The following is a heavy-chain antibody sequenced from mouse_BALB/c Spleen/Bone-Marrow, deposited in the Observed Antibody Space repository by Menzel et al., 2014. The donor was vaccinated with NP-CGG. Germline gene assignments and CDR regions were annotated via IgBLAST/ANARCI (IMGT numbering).Heavy chain of an antibody. Sequence: DVKLVESGGGLVQPGDPLRLSCATSGFTFSDFYMEWVRQPPGKRLEWIAASRNKAKHYTTEYSASVKGRFIVSRDTSQSILYLQMNALRAEDTAIYYCARDVGYGNYFVYWGQGTLVTVSA. D-gene: IGHD2-10*02. V-gene: IGHV7-1*02. CDR3: ARDVGYGNYFVY. J-gene: IGHJ3*01. CDR2: SRNKAKHYTT. CDR1: GFTFSDFY.